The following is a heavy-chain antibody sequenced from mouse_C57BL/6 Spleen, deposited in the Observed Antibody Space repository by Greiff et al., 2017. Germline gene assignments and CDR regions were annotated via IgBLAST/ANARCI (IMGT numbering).Heavy chain of an antibody. CDR3: AKKYDYDEGFAY. Sequence: VQLQESGPGLVQPSQSLSITCTVSGFSLTSYGVHWVRQPPGKGLEWLGVIWSGGSTDYNAAFISRLSISKDNSKSQVLFKMNSLQADDTAIYYCAKKYDYDEGFAYWGQGTLVTVSA. D-gene: IGHD2-4*01. J-gene: IGHJ3*01. V-gene: IGHV2-4*01. CDR2: IWSGGST. CDR1: GFSLTSYG.